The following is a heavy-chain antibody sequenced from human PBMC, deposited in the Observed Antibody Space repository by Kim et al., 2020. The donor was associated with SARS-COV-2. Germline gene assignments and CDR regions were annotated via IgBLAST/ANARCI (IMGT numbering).Heavy chain of an antibody. D-gene: IGHD1-20*01. J-gene: IGHJ4*02. CDR3: ARDFLYKAFDY. CDR1: GFRFSTSY. V-gene: IGHV3-7*01. CDR2: IKGDGSEA. Sequence: GGSLRLSCAASGFRFSTSYMAWVRQAPGKGLEWVAAIKGDGSEAAYADPVKGRFSISRDNAKTSLYLQMDGLRVEDTAIYYCARDFLYKAFDYWGQGTLVTVSS.